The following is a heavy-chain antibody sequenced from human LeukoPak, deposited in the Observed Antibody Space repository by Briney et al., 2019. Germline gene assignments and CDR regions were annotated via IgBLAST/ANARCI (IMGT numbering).Heavy chain of an antibody. CDR2: NGGSGGSK. CDR1: GFTFNNYA. CDR3: AKRKDLGYCSSTSCYYYFDY. V-gene: IGHV3-23*01. Sequence: PGGSLRLSCVASGFTFNNYAMSWVRQAPGKGLEWVSANGGSGGSKYYADSVKGRFTVSRDNSKNTLYLQMNSLRAEDTAIYYCAKRKDLGYCSSTSCYYYFDYWGQGTLVTASS. J-gene: IGHJ4*02. D-gene: IGHD2-2*01.